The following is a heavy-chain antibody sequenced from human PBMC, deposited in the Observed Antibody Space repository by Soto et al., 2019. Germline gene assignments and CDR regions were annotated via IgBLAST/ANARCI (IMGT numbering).Heavy chain of an antibody. Sequence: QVQLVESGGGVVQPGRSLRLSCAASGFTFSSYGMHWVRQAPGKGLEWVAVISYDGSNKYYADSVKGRFTISRDNSKNTLYLQMNSLRAEDTAVYYCAKGSTKMGYCSGGSCSGYPSDAFDIWGQGTMVTVSS. J-gene: IGHJ3*02. D-gene: IGHD2-15*01. CDR1: GFTFSSYG. CDR3: AKGSTKMGYCSGGSCSGYPSDAFDI. CDR2: ISYDGSNK. V-gene: IGHV3-30*18.